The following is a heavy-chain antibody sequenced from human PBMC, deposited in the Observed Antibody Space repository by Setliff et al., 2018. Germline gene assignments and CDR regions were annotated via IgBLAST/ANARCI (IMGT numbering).Heavy chain of an antibody. J-gene: IGHJ5*02. D-gene: IGHD3-10*01. CDR1: GGSISSSSYY. Sequence: PSETLSLTCTVSGGSISSSSYYWGWIRQPPGKGLEWIGSIYYSGSTYYNPSLKSRVTIAVDTSKNQFSLKLSSVTAAVTAVYYCAREDGSGFFVGVAWFDPWGQGTLVTVSS. CDR3: AREDGSGFFVGVAWFDP. V-gene: IGHV4-39*07. CDR2: IYYSGST.